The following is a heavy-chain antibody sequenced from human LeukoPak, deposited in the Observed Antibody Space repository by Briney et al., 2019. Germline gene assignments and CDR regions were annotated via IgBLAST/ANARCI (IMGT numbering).Heavy chain of an antibody. CDR1: GGSFSGYY. Sequence: SETLSLTCAVYGGSFSGYYWSWIRQPPGKGLEWIGYAYYSGHTNYNSSLKSRVTMSLDTSKSQFSLRLSSVTAADTAVYFCARHPLATPFDYWGPGTLVTVSS. D-gene: IGHD2-15*01. V-gene: IGHV4-59*08. CDR3: ARHPLATPFDY. J-gene: IGHJ4*02. CDR2: AYYSGHT.